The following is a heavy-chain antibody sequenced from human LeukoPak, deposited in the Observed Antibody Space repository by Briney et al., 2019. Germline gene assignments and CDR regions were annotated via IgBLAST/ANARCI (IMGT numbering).Heavy chain of an antibody. CDR2: ISYDGSNK. V-gene: IGHV3-30*04. CDR1: GFTFSSYA. CDR3: ARDTVVAATRFDY. J-gene: IGHJ4*02. Sequence: PGGSLRLSCAASGFTFSSYAMHWVRQAPGKGLEWVAVISYDGSNKYYADSVKGRFTISRDSSKNTLYLQMNSLRAEDTAVYYCARDTVVAATRFDYWGQGTLVTVSS. D-gene: IGHD2-15*01.